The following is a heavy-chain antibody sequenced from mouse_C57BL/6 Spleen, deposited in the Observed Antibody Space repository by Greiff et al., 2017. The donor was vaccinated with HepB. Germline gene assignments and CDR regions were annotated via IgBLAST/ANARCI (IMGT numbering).Heavy chain of an antibody. D-gene: IGHD2-5*01. Sequence: VQLQQSGAELVRPGASVKLSCTASGFNIKDDYMHWVKQRPEQGLEWIGWIDPENGDTEYASKFQGKATITADTASNTAYLQLSSLTSEDTAVYYCTYYYSNWFAYWGQGTLVTVSA. J-gene: IGHJ3*01. CDR3: TYYYSNWFAY. V-gene: IGHV14-4*01. CDR1: GFNIKDDY. CDR2: IDPENGDT.